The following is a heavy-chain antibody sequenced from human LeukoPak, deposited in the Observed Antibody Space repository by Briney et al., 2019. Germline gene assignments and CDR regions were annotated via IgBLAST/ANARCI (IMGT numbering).Heavy chain of an antibody. J-gene: IGHJ4*02. V-gene: IGHV3-49*03. Sequence: GGSLGLSCTASGFTFGDYAMSWFRQAPGKGLEWVGFIRSKAYGGTTEYAASVKGRFTISRDDSKSIAYLQMNSLKTEDTAVYYCTRQPEVVVVAAPFDYWGQGTLVTVSS. D-gene: IGHD2-15*01. CDR2: IRSKAYGGTT. CDR1: GFTFGDYA. CDR3: TRQPEVVVVAAPFDY.